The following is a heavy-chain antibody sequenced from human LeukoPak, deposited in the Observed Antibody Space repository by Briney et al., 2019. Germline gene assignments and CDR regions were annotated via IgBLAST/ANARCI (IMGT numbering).Heavy chain of an antibody. D-gene: IGHD5-18*01. CDR2: INTNTGNP. J-gene: IGHJ4*02. CDR1: GYTFTTYY. CDR3: GRDPKLGIRGYTYGYIDF. V-gene: IGHV7-4-1*02. Sequence: ASVKVSCKASGYTFTTYYMHWVRQAPGQGLEWMGWINTNTGNPTYAQGFFTGRYVFSLDTSVNTAYLQITGLKADDTAVYYCGRDPKLGIRGYTYGYIDFWGQGTLVTVAS.